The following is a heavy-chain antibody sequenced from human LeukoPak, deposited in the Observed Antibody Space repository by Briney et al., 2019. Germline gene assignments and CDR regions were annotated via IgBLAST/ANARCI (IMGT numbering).Heavy chain of an antibody. CDR3: AKVGIGYYYPFVY. J-gene: IGHJ4*02. Sequence: GRSLRLSCAASGFSFSSNVMHWVRQAPGKGLEWVAQISHDGNDKYYADSVKSRFTISRDNSKNTLFPQLDSLRAEDTAVYFCAKVGIGYYYPFVYWGQGTLVTVSS. CDR2: ISHDGNDK. V-gene: IGHV3-30*18. CDR1: GFSFSSNV. D-gene: IGHD3-22*01.